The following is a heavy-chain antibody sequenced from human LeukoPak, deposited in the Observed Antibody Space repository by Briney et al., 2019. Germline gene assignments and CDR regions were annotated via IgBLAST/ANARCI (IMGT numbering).Heavy chain of an antibody. J-gene: IGHJ6*02. CDR1: GGSISSGDYY. V-gene: IGHV4-30-4*01. CDR3: ARDRVAAAGPYYYYGMDV. CDR2: IYYSGST. D-gene: IGHD6-13*01. Sequence: SETLSLTCTVSGGSISSGDYYWSWIPQPPGKGLEWIRYIYYSGSTYYNPSLKSRVTISVDTSKNQFSLKLSSVTAADTAVYYCARDRVAAAGPYYYYGMDVWGQGTTVTVSS.